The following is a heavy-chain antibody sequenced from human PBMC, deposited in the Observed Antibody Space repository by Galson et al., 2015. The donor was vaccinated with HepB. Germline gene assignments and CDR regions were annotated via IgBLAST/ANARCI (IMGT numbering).Heavy chain of an antibody. D-gene: IGHD3-10*01. CDR2: IYSGGST. CDR1: GFTFSSNY. CDR3: ARGEYNYYGMDV. J-gene: IGHJ6*02. V-gene: IGHV3-66*02. Sequence: SLRLSCAASGFTFSSNYMSWVRQAPGKGLEWVSVIYSGGSTYYADSVKGRFTISRDNSKNTLYLQMNSLRAEDTAVYYCARGEYNYYGMDVWGQGTTVTVSS.